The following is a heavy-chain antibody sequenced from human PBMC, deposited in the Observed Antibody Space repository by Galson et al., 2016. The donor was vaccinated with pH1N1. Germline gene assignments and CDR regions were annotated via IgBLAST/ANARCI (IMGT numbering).Heavy chain of an antibody. Sequence: SLRLSCAASGFTFSSYWMSWVRQAPGKGLEWVANIKQDGNEKYSVDSVKGRFTISRDNAKNSLYLQMNSLRAEDTAVYYCVRAIAAAYSAWGQGTKVTVSS. CDR3: VRAIAAAYSA. J-gene: IGHJ3*01. V-gene: IGHV3-7*01. CDR2: IKQDGNEK. CDR1: GFTFSSYW. D-gene: IGHD6-13*01.